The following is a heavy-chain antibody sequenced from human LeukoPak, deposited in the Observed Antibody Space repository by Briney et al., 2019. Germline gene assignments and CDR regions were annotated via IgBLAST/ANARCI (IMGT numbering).Heavy chain of an antibody. CDR3: STVNYDRDGYPLFWFDP. CDR1: GRTLSDVS. J-gene: IGHJ5*02. V-gene: IGHV1-24*01. D-gene: IGHD3-22*01. CDR2: FDRQERKI. Sequence: ASVKVSCKVSGRTLSDVSLHWVRQSREKGLEWMGGFDRQERKIWYAQNFQGRVTMTEDTSTDTAFMELNSLRSEDAAVYYCSTVNYDRDGYPLFWFDPWGRGTHVPVSS.